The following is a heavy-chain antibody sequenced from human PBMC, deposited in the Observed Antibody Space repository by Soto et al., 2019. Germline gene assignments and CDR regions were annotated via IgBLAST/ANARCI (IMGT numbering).Heavy chain of an antibody. CDR3: AKDRGDSSGWSNGGS. J-gene: IGHJ4*02. Sequence: PGGSLRLSCAASGFTFSSYSMNWVRQAPGKGLEWVSAISGSGGSTYYADSVKGRFTISRDNSKNTLYLQMNSLRAEDTAVYYCAKDRGDSSGWSNGGSWGQGTLVTVSS. CDR1: GFTFSSYS. CDR2: ISGSGGST. V-gene: IGHV3-23*01. D-gene: IGHD6-19*01.